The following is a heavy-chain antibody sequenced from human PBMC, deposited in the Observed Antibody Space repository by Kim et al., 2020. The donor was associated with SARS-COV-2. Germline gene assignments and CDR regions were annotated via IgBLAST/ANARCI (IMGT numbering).Heavy chain of an antibody. CDR3: AREGHFESSGNFDY. J-gene: IGHJ4*02. D-gene: IGHD3-22*01. V-gene: IGHV3-11*01. Sequence: YADSVRGRFAISRDNAKKSLYLQMYGLRVEDTAMYFCAREGHFESSGNFDYWGLGTLVTVSS.